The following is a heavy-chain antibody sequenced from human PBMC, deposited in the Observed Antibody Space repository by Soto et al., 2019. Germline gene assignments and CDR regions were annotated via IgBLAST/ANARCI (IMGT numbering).Heavy chain of an antibody. CDR1: VFTFISYW. CDR2: IKQDGSEK. Sequence: GWSLSLSCATTVFTFISYWMKWVRQAPGKGLEWVANIKQDGSEKYYVDTVKGRFTISRDNAKSSLYLQMNSLRAEDTAVYYCARGVDGYEWTVWGQGTMVTVSS. V-gene: IGHV3-7*03. CDR3: ARGVDGYEWTV. J-gene: IGHJ6*02. D-gene: IGHD5-12*01.